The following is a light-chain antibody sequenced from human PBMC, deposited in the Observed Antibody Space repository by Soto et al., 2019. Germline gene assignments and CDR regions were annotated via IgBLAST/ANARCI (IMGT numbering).Light chain of an antibody. CDR3: QQYNNWWT. CDR1: QSVGSN. CDR2: GAS. Sequence: EIVMTQSPATLSVSPGERASLSCRASQSVGSNLAWYQQTAGQAPRLLIYGASTRATGIPARFSGSGSGTEFTLTISSLQSEDFAVYYCQQYNNWWTFGQGTRVEIK. J-gene: IGKJ1*01. V-gene: IGKV3-15*01.